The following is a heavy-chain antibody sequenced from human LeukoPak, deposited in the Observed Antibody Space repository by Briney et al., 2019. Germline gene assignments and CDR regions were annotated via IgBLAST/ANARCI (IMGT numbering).Heavy chain of an antibody. J-gene: IGHJ6*03. CDR3: ARARLFNHYYYYYMDV. D-gene: IGHD3-10*02. CDR2: INPNSGGT. V-gene: IGHV1-2*02. CDR1: GYTFTSYD. Sequence: ASVKVSCKASGYTFTSYDINWVRHAPGQGLEWMGWINPNSGGTNYAQKFQGRVTMTRDTSISTAYMELSRLRSDDTAVYYCARARLFNHYYYYYMDVWGKGTTVTVSS.